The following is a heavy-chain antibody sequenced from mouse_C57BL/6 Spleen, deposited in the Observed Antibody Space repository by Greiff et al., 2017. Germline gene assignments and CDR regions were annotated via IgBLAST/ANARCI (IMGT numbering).Heavy chain of an antibody. Sequence: VHVKQSVAELVRPGASVKLSCTASGFNIKNTYMHWVKQRPEQGLEWIGRIDPANGNTKYAPKFQGKATITADTSSNTAYLQLSSLTSEDTAIYYCARVDYGSSGYAMDYWGQGTSVTVSS. D-gene: IGHD1-1*01. V-gene: IGHV14-3*01. CDR2: IDPANGNT. CDR3: ARVDYGSSGYAMDY. J-gene: IGHJ4*01. CDR1: GFNIKNTY.